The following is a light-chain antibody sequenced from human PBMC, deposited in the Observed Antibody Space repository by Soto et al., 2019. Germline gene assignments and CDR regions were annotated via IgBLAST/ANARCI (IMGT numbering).Light chain of an antibody. V-gene: IGLV1-44*01. J-gene: IGLJ1*01. Sequence: QSALTQPPSASGTPGQRVTISCSGSSSNIGSMTVNWYQQLPGTAANLLIYSDNQRPSGVPDRFSGSKSATSASLAISGLQSEEDADYYCAAWDDSLNGVYVFGSATKFTVL. CDR2: SDN. CDR3: AAWDDSLNGVYV. CDR1: SSNIGSMT.